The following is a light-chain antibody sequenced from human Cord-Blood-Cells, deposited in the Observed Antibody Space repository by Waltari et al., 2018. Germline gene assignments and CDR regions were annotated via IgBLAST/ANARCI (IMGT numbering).Light chain of an antibody. J-gene: IGKJ4*01. CDR1: QSISSW. CDR2: KAS. CDR3: QQYNSYSLT. Sequence: DIQMTQSPSTLSASVGDRVTITCRASQSISSWLAWYQQKPGKAPKLLIYKASSLESGVPSRFSRSGSGTEFTLTISSLQPDDFATYYCQQYNSYSLTFGGGTKVEIK. V-gene: IGKV1-5*03.